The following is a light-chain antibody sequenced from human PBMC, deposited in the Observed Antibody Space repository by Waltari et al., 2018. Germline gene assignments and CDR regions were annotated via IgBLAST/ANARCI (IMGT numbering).Light chain of an antibody. V-gene: IGLV2-14*03. CDR1: SSDVGGYNY. J-gene: IGLJ2*01. Sequence: QSDLTQPASVSGSPGQSITISCTGTSSDVGGYNYVSWYQQQPDKTPKLMIYNVNNRASGVSNRFSGSKSGNTASLTISGLQAEDEADYYCSSYTRSSALFGGGTKLTVL. CDR2: NVN. CDR3: SSYTRSSAL.